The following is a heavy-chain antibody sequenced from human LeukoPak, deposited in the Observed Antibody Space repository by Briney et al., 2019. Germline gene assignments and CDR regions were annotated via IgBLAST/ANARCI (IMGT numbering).Heavy chain of an antibody. CDR2: ISGSGTRT. V-gene: IGHV3-23*01. J-gene: IGHJ4*02. CDR1: GLSFSDYV. D-gene: IGHD3-10*01. CDR3: AKDPGYYYGSGSYPQYFDY. Sequence: GGTLRLSCAASGLSFSDYVMSWVRQAPGKGLEWVSDISGSGTRTYYADSVKGRFTISRDNSKNTLYLQMNSLRAEDTAVYYCAKDPGYYYGSGSYPQYFDYWGQGTLVTVSS.